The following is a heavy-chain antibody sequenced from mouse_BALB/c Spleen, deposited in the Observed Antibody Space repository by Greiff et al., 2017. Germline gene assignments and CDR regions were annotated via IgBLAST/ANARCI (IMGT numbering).Heavy chain of an antibody. CDR1: GFNIKDTY. J-gene: IGHJ4*01. V-gene: IGHV14-3*02. CDR2: LDPANGNT. Sequence: VQLQQSGAALVKPGASVKLSCTASGFNIKDTYMHWVKQRPEQGLEWIGRLDPANGNTKYYQKFQGKATITADTSSNTAYLQLSSLTTEDTAVYYCARGAMDYWGQGTSVTVSS. CDR3: ARGAMDY.